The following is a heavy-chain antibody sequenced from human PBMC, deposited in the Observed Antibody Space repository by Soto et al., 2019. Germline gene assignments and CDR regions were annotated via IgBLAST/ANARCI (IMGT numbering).Heavy chain of an antibody. J-gene: IGHJ4*02. CDR2: LYWNDDK. V-gene: IGHV2-5*04. CDR1: GFSINNGGVG. Sequence: QITLKESGQTLVKPTQTLTLICSLSGFSINNGGVGVGWIRQPPGKAPEWLALLYWNDDKWYSPSLRYRLSATKNSPKTQVVLTRTHMDPMDTGTYYCEKRRALIKNLSFDEWGQGALVTVSS. CDR3: EKRRALIKNLSFDE.